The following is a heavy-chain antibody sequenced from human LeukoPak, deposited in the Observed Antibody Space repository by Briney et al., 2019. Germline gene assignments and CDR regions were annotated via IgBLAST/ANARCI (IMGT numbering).Heavy chain of an antibody. CDR2: VNGDGSST. CDR1: GFTFSNAW. CDR3: AREYYYGVDA. V-gene: IGHV3-74*01. Sequence: GGSLRLSCAASGFTFSNAWMHWVRQAPGKGLVWVSRVNGDGSSTRYAESVKGRFTISRDNAKNTLYLQMNSLRAEDTAVYYCAREYYYGVDAWGQGTTVTVSS. J-gene: IGHJ6*02.